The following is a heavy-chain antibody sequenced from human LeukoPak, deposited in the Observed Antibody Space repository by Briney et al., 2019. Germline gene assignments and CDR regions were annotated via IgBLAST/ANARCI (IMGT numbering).Heavy chain of an antibody. CDR2: IKQDGNEK. Sequence: TGGSLRFSCAASGFTFDTYWMSWVRQAPGKGLEWVANIKQDGNEKYYVDSVKGRFTISKDNAKNSLYLQMNSLRAEDTAVYYCAREPRGPLKDAFDIWGQGTMVTVSS. CDR3: AREPRGPLKDAFDI. V-gene: IGHV3-7*03. CDR1: GFTFDTYW. J-gene: IGHJ3*02.